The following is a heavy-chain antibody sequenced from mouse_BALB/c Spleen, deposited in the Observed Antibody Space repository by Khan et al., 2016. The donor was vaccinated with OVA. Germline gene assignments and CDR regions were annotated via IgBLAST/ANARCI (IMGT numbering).Heavy chain of an antibody. CDR1: GFSLTSYG. Sequence: VQLQESGPGLVAPSQSLSITCTVSGFSLTSYGVGWVRQPPGKGLEWLGVIWGDGSTNYHSALISRLNINKDNSKSQAFLKLNSLQTDDTATYYCALCYYGGAWFAYWGQGTLVTVSA. CDR3: ALCYYGGAWFAY. CDR2: IWGDGST. J-gene: IGHJ3*01. D-gene: IGHD1-1*01. V-gene: IGHV2-3*01.